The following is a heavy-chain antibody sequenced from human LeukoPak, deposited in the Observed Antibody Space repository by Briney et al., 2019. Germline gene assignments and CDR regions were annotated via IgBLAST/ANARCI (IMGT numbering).Heavy chain of an antibody. J-gene: IGHJ4*02. CDR2: IRYDGSNK. D-gene: IGHD3-22*01. V-gene: IGHV3-30*02. CDR3: AKAHSSGSKIGDY. Sequence: PGGSLRLSCAASGFTFSSYGMHWVRQAPGKGLEWVAFIRYDGSNKYYADSVKGRFTISRDNSKNTLYLQMNSLRAEDTAVYYCAKAHSSGSKIGDYWGQGTLVTVSS. CDR1: GFTFSSYG.